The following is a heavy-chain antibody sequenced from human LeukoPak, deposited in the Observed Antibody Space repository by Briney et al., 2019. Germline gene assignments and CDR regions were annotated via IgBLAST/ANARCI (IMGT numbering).Heavy chain of an antibody. V-gene: IGHV4-34*01. Sequence: SETLSLTCAVYGGSFSGYYWCWIRQPPGKGLEWIGEINHSGSTNYNPSLKSRVTISVDTSKNQFSLKLSSVTAADTAVYHCASLYVVPAATRGHYYYGMDVWGQGTTVTVSS. CDR3: ASLYVVPAATRGHYYYGMDV. CDR2: INHSGST. J-gene: IGHJ6*02. CDR1: GGSFSGYY. D-gene: IGHD2-2*01.